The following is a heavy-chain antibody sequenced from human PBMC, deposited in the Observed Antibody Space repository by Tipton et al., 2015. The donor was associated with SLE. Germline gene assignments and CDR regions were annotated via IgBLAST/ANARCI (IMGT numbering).Heavy chain of an antibody. D-gene: IGHD3-3*01. CDR2: INHSGST. CDR3: ARGGDGFWSGYYLP. V-gene: IGHV4-34*01. Sequence: TLSLTCAVYGGSFSGYYWSWIRQPPGKGLEWIGEINHSGSTNYNPSLKSRVTISVDTSKNQFSLKLGSVTAADTAVYYCARGGDGFWSGYYLPWGQGTLVTVSS. J-gene: IGHJ5*02. CDR1: GGSFSGYY.